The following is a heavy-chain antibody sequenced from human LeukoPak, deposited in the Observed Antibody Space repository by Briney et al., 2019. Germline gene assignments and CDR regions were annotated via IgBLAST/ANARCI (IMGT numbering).Heavy chain of an antibody. CDR3: AKDTSIGKYCTNGVCSPFDY. Sequence: GGSLTLSCADSGFTFSSYAMSWVRQAPGQGLEWVSAISDSGDYTSYADSVKGRFTISRDNSRNTLYLQMISLRPEDTAVYYCAKDTSIGKYCTNGVCSPFDYWGQGTLVTVSS. D-gene: IGHD2-8*01. CDR1: GFTFSSYA. CDR2: ISDSGDYT. J-gene: IGHJ4*02. V-gene: IGHV3-23*01.